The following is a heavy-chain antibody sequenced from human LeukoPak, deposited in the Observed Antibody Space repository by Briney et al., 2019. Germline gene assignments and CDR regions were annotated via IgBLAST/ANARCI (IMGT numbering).Heavy chain of an antibody. V-gene: IGHV3-11*01. Sequence: PGGSLRLSCAGFGFTFRDFYMSWIRQAPGRGPERVSYMSNNGYSVYYSASVKGRFTMSRDNGNSSLFLQMDSLGVDDTAVYYCARGKRIFDLWGQGGLVAVSS. CDR3: ARGKRIFDL. CDR2: MSNNGYSV. D-gene: IGHD6-25*01. CDR1: GFTFRDFY. J-gene: IGHJ4*02.